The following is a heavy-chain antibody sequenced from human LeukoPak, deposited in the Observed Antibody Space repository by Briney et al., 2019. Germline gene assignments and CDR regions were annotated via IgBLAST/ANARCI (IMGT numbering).Heavy chain of an antibody. Sequence: QTSETLSLTCTVSGGSIRSYYWSWIRQPPGKGLEWIGYIYYTGVTNYSPSLKSRVTISADTSKNQFSLNLSSVTAADTAVYYCATSGATTVTTWGGSWFDPWGQGTLVTVSS. V-gene: IGHV4-59*03. CDR3: ATSGATTVTTWGGSWFDP. J-gene: IGHJ5*02. CDR2: IYYTGVT. D-gene: IGHD4-17*01. CDR1: GGSIRSYY.